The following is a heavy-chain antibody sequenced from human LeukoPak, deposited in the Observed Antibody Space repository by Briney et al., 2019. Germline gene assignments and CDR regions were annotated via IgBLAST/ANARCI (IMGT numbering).Heavy chain of an antibody. J-gene: IGHJ4*02. CDR2: ISYDGSNK. CDR3: ARGGWFYFDY. CDR1: GFTFSSYA. Sequence: GGSLRLSCAASGFTFSSYAMHWVRQAPGKGLEWVAVISYDGSNKYYADSVKGRFTISRDNSKNTLYLQMNSLRAEDTAVYYCARGGWFYFDYWGQGTLVTVSS. V-gene: IGHV3-30*04. D-gene: IGHD6-19*01.